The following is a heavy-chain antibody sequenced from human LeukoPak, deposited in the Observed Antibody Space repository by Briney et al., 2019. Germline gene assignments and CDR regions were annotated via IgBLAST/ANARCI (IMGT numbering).Heavy chain of an antibody. V-gene: IGHV3-66*03. D-gene: IGHD7-27*01. CDR3: ARDSPGDLWDY. Sequence: GGSLRLSCAASGFTASSYYMSWVRQAPGKGLEWVSNIYNTGSANYADSVKGRFTISRDNSKNTLYLQMNSLRAEDTAVYYCARDSPGDLWDYWGQGTLVTVSS. CDR2: IYNTGSA. J-gene: IGHJ4*02. CDR1: GFTASSYY.